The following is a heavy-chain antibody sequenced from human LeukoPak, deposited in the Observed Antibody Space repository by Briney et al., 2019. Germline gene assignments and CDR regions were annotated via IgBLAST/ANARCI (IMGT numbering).Heavy chain of an antibody. CDR2: IWYDGSNK. Sequence: GGSLRLSCAASGFTFSSYGMHWVRQAPGKGLEWVAVIWYDGSNKYYADSVKGRFTISRDNSKNTLYLQMYSLRAEDTAVYYCARDRASAAAADYYFDYWGQGTLVTVSS. J-gene: IGHJ4*02. CDR1: GFTFSSYG. CDR3: ARDRASAAAADYYFDY. V-gene: IGHV3-33*01. D-gene: IGHD6-13*01.